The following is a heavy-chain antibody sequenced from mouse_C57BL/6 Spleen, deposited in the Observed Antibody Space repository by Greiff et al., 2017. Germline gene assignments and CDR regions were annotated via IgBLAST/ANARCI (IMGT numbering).Heavy chain of an antibody. D-gene: IGHD1-1*01. Sequence: EVQLQQSGPELVKPGASVKISCKASGYTFTDYYMNWVKQSHGKSLEWIGDINPNNGGTSYNQKFKGKATLTVDKSSSTAYMELRSLTSEDSAVYYCARRYYEIYCDYWGQGTTLTVSS. CDR3: ARRYYEIYCDY. V-gene: IGHV1-26*01. J-gene: IGHJ2*01. CDR2: INPNNGGT. CDR1: GYTFTDYY.